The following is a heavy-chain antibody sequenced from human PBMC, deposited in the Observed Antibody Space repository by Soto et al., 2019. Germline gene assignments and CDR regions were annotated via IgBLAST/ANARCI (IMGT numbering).Heavy chain of an antibody. Sequence: QVQLQESGPGLVKPSQTLSLTCTVSGGSISSGGYYWSWIRQHPGKGLEWIGYIYYSGSTYYNPSLKSRVTISVDTSKNQLALKLSSVTAADTAVYYCAGDYCSGGSCYSIGAFDIWGQGTMVTVSS. CDR2: IYYSGST. V-gene: IGHV4-31*03. J-gene: IGHJ3*02. D-gene: IGHD2-15*01. CDR1: GGSISSGGYY. CDR3: AGDYCSGGSCYSIGAFDI.